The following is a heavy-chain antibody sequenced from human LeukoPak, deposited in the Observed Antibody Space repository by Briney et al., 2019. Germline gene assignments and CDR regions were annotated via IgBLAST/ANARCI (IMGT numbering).Heavy chain of an antibody. V-gene: IGHV4-39*07. J-gene: IGHJ4*02. Sequence: SETLSLTCTVSGGSISSSSYYWGWIRQPPGKGLEWIGSIYYSGSTYYNPSLKSRVTISVDTSKNQFSLKLSSVTAADTAVYYCARGVNYDILTGYAYYFDYWGQGTLVTVSS. CDR3: ARGVNYDILTGYAYYFDY. CDR1: GGSISSSSYY. D-gene: IGHD3-9*01. CDR2: IYYSGST.